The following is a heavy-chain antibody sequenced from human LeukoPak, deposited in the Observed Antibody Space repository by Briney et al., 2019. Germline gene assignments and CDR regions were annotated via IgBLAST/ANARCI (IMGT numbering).Heavy chain of an antibody. Sequence: GESLKISCKGSGYSFTSYWIGLVRQMPGKGLEWVGIIYPGDSDTRYSPSFQGQVTISADKSISTAYLQWSSLKASDTAMYYCARLRQERNGAFDIWGQGTMVTVSS. D-gene: IGHD1-1*01. CDR1: GYSFTSYW. CDR3: ARLRQERNGAFDI. CDR2: IYPGDSDT. V-gene: IGHV5-51*01. J-gene: IGHJ3*02.